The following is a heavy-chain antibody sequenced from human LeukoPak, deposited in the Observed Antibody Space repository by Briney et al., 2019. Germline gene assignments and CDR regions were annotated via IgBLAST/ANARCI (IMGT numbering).Heavy chain of an antibody. CDR2: ISYDGSNK. CDR3: AKSAYYDASGYYREYYFDY. CDR1: GFTFSSYG. V-gene: IGHV3-30*18. Sequence: PGRSLRLSCAASGFTFSSYGMHWVRQAPGKGLEWVAVISYDGSNKYYADSVKGRFTISRDKTKNTLYLQMNSLRAEDTAVYYCAKSAYYDASGYYREYYFDYWGQGTLVTVSS. D-gene: IGHD3-22*01. J-gene: IGHJ4*02.